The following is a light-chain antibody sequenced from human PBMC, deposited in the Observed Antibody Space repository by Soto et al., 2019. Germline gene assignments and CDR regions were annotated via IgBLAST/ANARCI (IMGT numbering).Light chain of an antibody. CDR3: QEYNQWPPYT. CDR2: GAS. CDR1: QSVSSD. J-gene: IGKJ2*01. Sequence: EIVMTQSPATLSVSPGERATLSCRASQSVSSDLAWYQPKPGQAPRPLIYGASTRATGIPARFSGSGSGTEFTLSINSLQSEDFAVYYCQEYNQWPPYTFGQGTKVDIK. V-gene: IGKV3-15*01.